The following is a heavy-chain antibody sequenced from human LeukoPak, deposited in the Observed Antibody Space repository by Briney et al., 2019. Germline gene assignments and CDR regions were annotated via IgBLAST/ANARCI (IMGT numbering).Heavy chain of an antibody. CDR2: ISAYNGNT. Sequence: ASVKVSCKASGYTFTSYGISWVRQAPGQGLEWMGWISAYNGNTNYAQKLQGRVTMTTDTTTSTAYMELRSLRSEDTAVYYCATAFWSGYYYYMDVWGKGTTVTVSS. J-gene: IGHJ6*03. CDR1: GYTFTSYG. D-gene: IGHD3-3*01. V-gene: IGHV1-18*01. CDR3: ATAFWSGYYYYMDV.